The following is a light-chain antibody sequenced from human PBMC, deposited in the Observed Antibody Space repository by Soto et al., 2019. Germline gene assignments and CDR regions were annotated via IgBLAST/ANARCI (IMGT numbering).Light chain of an antibody. CDR3: QYYKESST. J-gene: IGKJ1*01. CDR2: QAS. CDR1: QSISSW. V-gene: IGKV1-5*03. Sequence: DIQMTQSPSTLSASVGDRVTITCRASQSISSWLAWYQQKPGRAPKLLIYQASSSEIGVPSRFSGSGSGTEFTLTISSLQPDDFATYYCQYYKESSTFGQGTGLEIK.